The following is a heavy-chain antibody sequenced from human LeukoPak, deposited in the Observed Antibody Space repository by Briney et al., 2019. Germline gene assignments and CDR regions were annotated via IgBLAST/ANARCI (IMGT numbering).Heavy chain of an antibody. Sequence: SETLSLTCTVSGGSISSYYWSWIRQPPGKGLEWIGYIYYSGSTNYNPSLKSRVTISVDTSKNQFSLKLSSVTAADTAVYYYARSITMVRARSIDFDYWGQGTLVTVSS. CDR1: GGSISSYY. D-gene: IGHD3-10*01. V-gene: IGHV4-59*01. J-gene: IGHJ4*02. CDR2: IYYSGST. CDR3: ARSITMVRARSIDFDY.